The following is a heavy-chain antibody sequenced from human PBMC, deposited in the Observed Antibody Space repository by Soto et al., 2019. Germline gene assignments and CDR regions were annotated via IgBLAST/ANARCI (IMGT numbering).Heavy chain of an antibody. CDR1: GGSISSSSYY. D-gene: IGHD2-15*01. J-gene: IGHJ2*01. CDR3: AGPAYIVDEALVGYFDL. V-gene: IGHV4-39*01. CDR2: IYYSGST. Sequence: QLQLQESGPGLVKPSETLSLTCTVSGGSISSSSYYWGWIRQPPGKGLEWIGSIYYSGSTYYNPSLKSRVTISVDTSKNQFSLKLSSVTAADTAVYYCAGPAYIVDEALVGYFDLWGRGTLVTVSS.